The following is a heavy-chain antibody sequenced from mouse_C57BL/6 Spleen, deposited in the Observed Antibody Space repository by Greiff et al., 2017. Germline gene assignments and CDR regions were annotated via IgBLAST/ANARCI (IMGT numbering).Heavy chain of an antibody. J-gene: IGHJ3*01. CDR2: IDPANGNT. CDR3: GAGNYYGSSYGFAY. CDR1: GFNIKNTY. D-gene: IGHD1-1*01. V-gene: IGHV14-3*01. Sequence: EVKLQESVAELVRPGASVKLSCTASGFNIKNTYMHWVKQRPEQGLEWIGRIDPANGNTKYAPKFQGKATITADTSSNTAYLQLSSLTSEDTAIYYCGAGNYYGSSYGFAYWGQGTLVTVSA.